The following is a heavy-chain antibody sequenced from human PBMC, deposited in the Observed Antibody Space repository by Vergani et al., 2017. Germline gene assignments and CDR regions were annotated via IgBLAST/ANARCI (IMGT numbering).Heavy chain of an antibody. V-gene: IGHV2-5*02. J-gene: IGHJ3*02. CDR1: GFSLSTSGVG. Sequence: QITLKESGPTLVTPTQTLTLTCTFPGFSLSTSGVGVGWIRQPPGKALEWLALILWDDDKRYSPSLKSRVTITKDTSKNQVVLTMTNMDPVDTATYYCAHRSLAAAGNRGFAFDIWGQGTMVTVSS. CDR2: ILWDDDK. D-gene: IGHD6-13*01. CDR3: AHRSLAAAGNRGFAFDI.